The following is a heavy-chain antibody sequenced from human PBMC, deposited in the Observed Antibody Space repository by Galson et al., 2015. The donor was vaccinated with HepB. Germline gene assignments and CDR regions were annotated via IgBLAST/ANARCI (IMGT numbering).Heavy chain of an antibody. D-gene: IGHD6-13*01. CDR2: ISYDGSNK. Sequence: SLRLSCAASGFTFSSYGMHWVRQAPGKGLEWVAVISYDGSNKYYADSVKGRFTISRDNSKNTLYLQMNSLRAEDTAVYYCAKGLLAAAGNVGMDVWGQGTTVTVSS. V-gene: IGHV3-30*18. CDR3: AKGLLAAAGNVGMDV. J-gene: IGHJ6*02. CDR1: GFTFSSYG.